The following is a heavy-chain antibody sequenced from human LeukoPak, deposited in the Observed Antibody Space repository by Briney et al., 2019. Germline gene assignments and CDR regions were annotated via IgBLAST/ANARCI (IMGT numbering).Heavy chain of an antibody. CDR1: GFTFSKYA. J-gene: IGHJ4*02. V-gene: IGHV3-23*01. CDR2: ISASGGNT. D-gene: IGHD3-22*01. Sequence: GGSLRLSCATSGFTFSKYAMSWVRQAPGKGLEWVSGISASGGNTYYADSVKGRFTISRDNSKNTLYLQMNSLRAEDTAVYYCAKHYDRSGYHNFDYWGQGTLVTVSS. CDR3: AKHYDRSGYHNFDY.